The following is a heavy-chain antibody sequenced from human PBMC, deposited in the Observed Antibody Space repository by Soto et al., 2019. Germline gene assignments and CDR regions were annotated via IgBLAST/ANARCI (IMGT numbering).Heavy chain of an antibody. CDR2: ISGSGGST. V-gene: IGHV3-23*01. D-gene: IGHD6-13*01. Sequence: GGSLRLSCAASGFTFSSYAMSWVRQAPGKGLEWVSAISGSGGSTYYADSVKGRFTISRDNSKNTLYLQMNSLRAEDTAVYYCAKESGPDGQQPDGQTFDYWGQGTLVTVSS. CDR3: AKESGPDGQQPDGQTFDY. J-gene: IGHJ4*02. CDR1: GFTFSSYA.